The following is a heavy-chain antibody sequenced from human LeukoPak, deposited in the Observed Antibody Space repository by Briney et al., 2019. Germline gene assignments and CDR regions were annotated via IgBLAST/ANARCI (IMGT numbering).Heavy chain of an antibody. CDR1: GYTFTTYN. CDR3: ALTTSYYYYYMDV. V-gene: IGHV1-18*01. Sequence: ASVKVSCKASGYTFTTYNINWVRQAPGQGLEWMGWISGYNGNTNYAQKLQGRVTITRNTSISTAYMELSSLRSEDTAVYYCALTTSYYYYYMDVWGKGTTVTVSS. D-gene: IGHD4-11*01. J-gene: IGHJ6*03. CDR2: ISGYNGNT.